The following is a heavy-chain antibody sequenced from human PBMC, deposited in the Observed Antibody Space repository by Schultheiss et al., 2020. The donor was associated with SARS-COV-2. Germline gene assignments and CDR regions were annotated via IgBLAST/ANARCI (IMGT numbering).Heavy chain of an antibody. Sequence: SETLSLTCTVSGGSISGSIYYWSWIRQHPGKGLEWIGYIYYSGSTYYNPSLKSRVTISVDTSKNQFSLKLSSVTAADTAVYYCARDRRWVGHRNWFGPWGQGTLVTVSS. J-gene: IGHJ5*02. CDR3: ARDRRWVGHRNWFGP. CDR2: IYYSGST. D-gene: IGHD3-10*01. V-gene: IGHV4-31*03. CDR1: GGSISGSIYY.